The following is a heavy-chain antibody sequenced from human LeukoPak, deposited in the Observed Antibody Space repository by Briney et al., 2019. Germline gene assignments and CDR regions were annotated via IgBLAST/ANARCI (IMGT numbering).Heavy chain of an antibody. J-gene: IGHJ6*02. CDR1: GFTFSNYA. D-gene: IGHD5-24*01. CDR3: AKWARWDYYYYGMDV. V-gene: IGHV3-23*01. CDR2: ISGSGGDT. Sequence: GGSLRLSCAASGFTFSNYAMSWVRQAPGKGLEWVSGISGSGGDTNHADSVKGRFTISRDNSKNTLYLQMNSLRADDTAVYYCAKWARWDYYYYGMDVWGQGTTVTVSS.